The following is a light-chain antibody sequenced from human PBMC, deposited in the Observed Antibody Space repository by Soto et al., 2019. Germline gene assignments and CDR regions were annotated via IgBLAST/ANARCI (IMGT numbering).Light chain of an antibody. J-gene: IGKJ2*01. CDR3: QQYNSYLYT. CDR2: DAS. V-gene: IGKV1-5*01. Sequence: DIQMTQSPSTLSASVGDRVTITCRASQSISSWLAWYQQKPGKAPKFLIYDASSLESGVPSRFSGSGSVTEFTLTISSLQPDDFATYYCQQYNSYLYTFGQGTKLEIK. CDR1: QSISSW.